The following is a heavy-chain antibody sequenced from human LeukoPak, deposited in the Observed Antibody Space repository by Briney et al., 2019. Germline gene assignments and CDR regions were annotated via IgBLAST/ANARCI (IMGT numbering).Heavy chain of an antibody. Sequence: PGGSLRLSCAASGFTFSSYAISWVRQAPGKGLEWVSAISGSGGSTYYADSVKGRFTISRDNSKNTLYLPTSSLRDEDTRVYYCTISSWYDFDYWGQGTLVTVSS. CDR2: ISGSGGST. D-gene: IGHD6-13*01. V-gene: IGHV3-23*01. J-gene: IGHJ4*02. CDR1: GFTFSSYA. CDR3: TISSWYDFDY.